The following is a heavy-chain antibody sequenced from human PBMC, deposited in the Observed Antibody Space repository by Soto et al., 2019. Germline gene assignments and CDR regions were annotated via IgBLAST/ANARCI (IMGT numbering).Heavy chain of an antibody. Sequence: KTSETLSLTCAVSGGSISSGGYSWSWIRQPPGKGLEWIGYIYHSGCTYYNPSLKGRVTISVDRSKNQFSLKLSSVTAADTAVYYCARAVITVVRGVKPLPNWFDSWGQGTLVTVSS. CDR2: IYHSGCT. D-gene: IGHD3-10*01. J-gene: IGHJ5*01. CDR3: ARAVITVVRGVKPLPNWFDS. CDR1: GGSISSGGYS. V-gene: IGHV4-30-2*01.